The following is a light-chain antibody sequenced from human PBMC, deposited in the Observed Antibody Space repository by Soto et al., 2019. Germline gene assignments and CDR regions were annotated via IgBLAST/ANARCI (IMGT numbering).Light chain of an antibody. Sequence: DIQMTQSPSSLSASLGDRVTITCRASQSISNFLNWVQHKPGNAPKVLISAASTLQSGVPPRFSGSGSGTDFTLRITRVEAEDVGVYHCMQALQAPPTFGQGTKVDIK. J-gene: IGKJ1*01. CDR2: AAS. CDR3: MQALQAPPT. CDR1: QSISNF. V-gene: IGKV1-39*01.